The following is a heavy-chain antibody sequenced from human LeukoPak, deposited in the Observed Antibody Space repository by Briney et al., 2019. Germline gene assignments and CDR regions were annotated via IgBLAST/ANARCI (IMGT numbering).Heavy chain of an antibody. Sequence: ASVKVSCKVSRYSLTELSMHWVRQAPGKGLEWMGGFDPEDSETIYAQKFQGRVTMTEDTSTDTAYMEPSSLRSEDTAVYYCATISFRRVPLDMEVGWFDPWGQGTLVTVSS. V-gene: IGHV1-24*01. CDR3: ATISFRRVPLDMEVGWFDP. CDR1: RYSLTELS. J-gene: IGHJ5*01. D-gene: IGHD2/OR15-2a*01. CDR2: FDPEDSET.